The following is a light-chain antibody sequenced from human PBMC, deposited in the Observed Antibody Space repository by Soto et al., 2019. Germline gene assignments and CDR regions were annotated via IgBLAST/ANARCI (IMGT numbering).Light chain of an antibody. CDR1: SSNIGAGYD. Sequence: QSVLTQTPSVSGAPGQRVTISCTGRSSNIGAGYDVHWYQQLPGTAPKLLIYGNSNRPSGVPDRFSGSKSGTSASLAITGLQAEDEADYYCQSYDSSLSEVFGGGTKLTVL. CDR2: GNS. V-gene: IGLV1-40*01. CDR3: QSYDSSLSEV. J-gene: IGLJ2*01.